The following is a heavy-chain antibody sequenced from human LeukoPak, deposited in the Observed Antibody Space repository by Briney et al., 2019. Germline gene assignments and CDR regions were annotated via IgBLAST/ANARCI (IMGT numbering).Heavy chain of an antibody. CDR2: INPNSGGT. V-gene: IGHV1-2*06. CDR3: ARDGGSYYLFIDY. D-gene: IGHD1-26*01. J-gene: IGHJ4*02. CDR1: GYTFTGYY. Sequence: GASVKVSCKASGYTFTGYYMHWVRQAPGQGLEWMGRINPNSGGTNYAQKFQGRVTMTRNTSISTAYMELSRLRSDDTAVYYCARDGGSYYLFIDYWGQGTLVTVSS.